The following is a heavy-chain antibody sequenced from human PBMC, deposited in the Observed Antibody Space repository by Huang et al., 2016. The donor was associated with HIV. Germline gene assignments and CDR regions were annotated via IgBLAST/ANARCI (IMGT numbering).Heavy chain of an antibody. Sequence: QLQLVQSGAQVKKPGSSVTVSCKASGKTFSGSAISWVRQAPGQRLEWMGGIVPRDGKPQYAQNCQGRVTITADESMTTAYMELTSLTSKDTAVYFCAAKIGSDGYFISRGPRSNYYSLDVWGQGTTVVVSS. CDR1: GKTFSGSA. CDR3: AAKIGSDGYFISRGPRSNYYSLDV. CDR2: IVPRDGKP. D-gene: IGHD3-10*01. V-gene: IGHV1-69*13. J-gene: IGHJ6*02.